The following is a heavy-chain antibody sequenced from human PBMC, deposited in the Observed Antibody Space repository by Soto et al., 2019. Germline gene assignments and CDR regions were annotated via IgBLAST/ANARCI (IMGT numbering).Heavy chain of an antibody. D-gene: IGHD2-15*01. CDR2: ITNTGSS. Sequence: SETLSLTCTVSGYSIRSYYLSWIRQPPGKGLEWIGYITNTGSSHYNPSLKRRVTISADNNKNQLSLKLISGTTADTAPYYYGREGVAATSCYYGMDVWGQGSTVTVSS. CDR1: GYSIRSYY. V-gene: IGHV4-59*01. CDR3: GREGVAATSCYYGMDV. J-gene: IGHJ6*02.